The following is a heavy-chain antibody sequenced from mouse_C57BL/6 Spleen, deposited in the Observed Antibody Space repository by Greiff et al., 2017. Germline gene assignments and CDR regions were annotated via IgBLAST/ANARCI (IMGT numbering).Heavy chain of an antibody. CDR2: ISDGGSYT. J-gene: IGHJ1*03. CDR1: GFTFSSYA. Sequence: EVKLMESGGGLVKPGGSLKLSCAASGFTFSSYAMSWVRQTPEKRLEWVATISDGGSYTYYPDNVKGRFTISRDNAKNNLYLQMSHLKSEDTAMYYCAREEGLRRDWYFDVWGTGTTVTVSS. V-gene: IGHV5-4*01. D-gene: IGHD2-4*01. CDR3: AREEGLRRDWYFDV.